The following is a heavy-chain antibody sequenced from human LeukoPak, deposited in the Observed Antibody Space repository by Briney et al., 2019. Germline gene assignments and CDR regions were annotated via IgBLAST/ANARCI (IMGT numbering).Heavy chain of an antibody. D-gene: IGHD4-17*01. V-gene: IGHV4-30-4*01. Sequence: TSQTLSLTCTVSGGSISSGDYYWSWLRQPPGKGLEWIGYIYYSGSTYYNPSLKSRVTISVDTSKNQFSLKLSSVTAADTAVYYCARVSGPYGDYYVDYWGQGTLVTVSS. CDR3: ARVSGPYGDYYVDY. CDR2: IYYSGST. CDR1: GGSISSGDYY. J-gene: IGHJ4*02.